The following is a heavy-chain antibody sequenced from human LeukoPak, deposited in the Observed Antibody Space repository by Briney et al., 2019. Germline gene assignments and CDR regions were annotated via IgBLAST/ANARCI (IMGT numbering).Heavy chain of an antibody. D-gene: IGHD6-13*01. CDR2: ISSSSSYI. J-gene: IGHJ6*03. Sequence: GGSLRLSCAASGFTFSSYSMNWVRQSPGKGLEWVSYISSSSSYIHYADSVKGRFTISRDNAKKSLYLQMNSLRAEDTAVYYCARDDLQLVRRLGRSTEYYYYYYMDVWGKGTTVTVSS. CDR1: GFTFSSYS. V-gene: IGHV3-21*01. CDR3: ARDDLQLVRRLGRSTEYYYYYYMDV.